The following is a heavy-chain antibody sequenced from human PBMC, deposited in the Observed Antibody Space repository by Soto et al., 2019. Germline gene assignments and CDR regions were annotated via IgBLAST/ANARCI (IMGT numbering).Heavy chain of an antibody. V-gene: IGHV4-59*01. CDR1: GGSISGSY. CDR2: IHYSGST. Sequence: SETLSLPCTVSGGSISGSYWSWIRQTPGKVLEWVCYIHYSGSTNYTPSLKSRVTMSIDSAKNPFSRQLSSVTAADTAVYFCTKYRRTDAEGYSFDYWGQGALVTVSS. J-gene: IGHJ4*02. CDR3: TKYRRTDAEGYSFDY. D-gene: IGHD2-15*01.